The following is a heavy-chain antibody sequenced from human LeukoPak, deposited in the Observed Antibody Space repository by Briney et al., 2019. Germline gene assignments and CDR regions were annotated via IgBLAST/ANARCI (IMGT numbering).Heavy chain of an antibody. D-gene: IGHD1-1*01. CDR3: ARDRNVPVRGKNYYYYGMDV. CDR1: GFTFSSYE. Sequence: GGSLRLSCAASGFTFSSYEMNRVRQAPGKGLEWVSYISSSGSTIYYADSVKGRFTISRDNAKNSLYLQMNSLRAEDTAVYYCARDRNVPVRGKNYYYYGMDVWGQGTTVTVSS. CDR2: ISSSGSTI. V-gene: IGHV3-48*03. J-gene: IGHJ6*02.